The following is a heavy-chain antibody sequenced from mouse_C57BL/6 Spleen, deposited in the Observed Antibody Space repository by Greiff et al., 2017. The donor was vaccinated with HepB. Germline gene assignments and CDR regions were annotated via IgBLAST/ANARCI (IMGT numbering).Heavy chain of an antibody. J-gene: IGHJ3*01. V-gene: IGHV1-15*01. CDR1: GYTFTDYE. Sequence: QVQLKESGAELVRPGASVTLSCKASGYTFTDYEMHWVKQTPVHGLEWIGAIDPETGGTAYNQKFKGKAILTADKSSSTAYMELRSLTSEDSAVYYCTYYGPRGFAYWGQGTLVTVSA. CDR2: IDPETGGT. D-gene: IGHD1-1*02. CDR3: TYYGPRGFAY.